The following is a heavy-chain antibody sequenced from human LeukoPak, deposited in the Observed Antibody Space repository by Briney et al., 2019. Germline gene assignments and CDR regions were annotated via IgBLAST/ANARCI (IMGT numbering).Heavy chain of an antibody. D-gene: IGHD6-13*01. CDR1: GFTFDDYA. Sequence: TGRSLRLSCAASGFTFDDYAMHWVRQAPGKGLEWVSSISSSSSYIYYADSVKGRFTISRDNAKNSLHLQMNSLRAEDTAVYYCARVTNRDRYSSTPFDYWGQGTLVTVSS. CDR3: ARVTNRDRYSSTPFDY. CDR2: ISSSSSYI. V-gene: IGHV3-21*01. J-gene: IGHJ4*02.